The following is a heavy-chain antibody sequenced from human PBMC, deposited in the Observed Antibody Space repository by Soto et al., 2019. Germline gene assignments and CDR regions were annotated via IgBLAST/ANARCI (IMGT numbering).Heavy chain of an antibody. CDR3: ARDRYSNPTPAMDD. CDR1: GFTFSNHG. Sequence: QVQLAESGGGVVQPGRSLRLSCAASGFTFSNHGIQWVRQAPGKGLGWVTTIWYDGSNKYSADSVKGRFTISRDNTKNTVYLQKNSLRAEDSAGYYSARDRYSNPTPAMDDLGQGTTVTGSS. D-gene: IGHD4-4*01. V-gene: IGHV3-33*01. J-gene: IGHJ6*02. CDR2: IWYDGSNK.